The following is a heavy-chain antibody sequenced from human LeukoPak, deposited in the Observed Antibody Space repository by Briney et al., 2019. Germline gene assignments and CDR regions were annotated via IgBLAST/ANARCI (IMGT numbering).Heavy chain of an antibody. Sequence: ASVKVSCKASGYTFTSYGISWVRQAPGQGLEWMGWISAYNGNTNYAQKLQGRVTMTTDTSTSTAYMELRSLRSDDTAVYYCARDVRYFDWLSDYYGMDVWGQGTTVTVSS. V-gene: IGHV1-18*01. CDR3: ARDVRYFDWLSDYYGMDV. D-gene: IGHD3-9*01. CDR1: GYTFTSYG. CDR2: ISAYNGNT. J-gene: IGHJ6*02.